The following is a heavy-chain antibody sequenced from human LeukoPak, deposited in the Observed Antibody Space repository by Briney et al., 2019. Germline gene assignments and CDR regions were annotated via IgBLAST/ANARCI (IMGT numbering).Heavy chain of an antibody. CDR1: GGSISSYY. CDR2: IYTSGST. D-gene: IGHD5-24*01. CDR3: ARDVEMATFDI. V-gene: IGHV4-4*07. J-gene: IGHJ3*02. Sequence: SETLTLTCTVSGGSISSYYWSWIRQPAGKGLEWIGRIYTSGSTKYNPSPKNRVTMSVDTSKNQFSLKLSSVTAADTAVYYCARDVEMATFDIWGQGTMVTVSS.